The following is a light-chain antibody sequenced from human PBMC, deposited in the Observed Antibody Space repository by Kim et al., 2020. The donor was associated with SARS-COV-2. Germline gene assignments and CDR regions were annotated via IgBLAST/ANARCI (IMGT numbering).Light chain of an antibody. V-gene: IGLV3-19*01. Sequence: SSDLTQDPAVSVALGQTVRITCQGDSLRSYYASWYQQKPGQAPVPVIYGKNNRRSGIPDRFSGSSSGNTASLTITGAQAEDEADYYCNSRDSSGNHLRVF. CDR1: SLRSYY. CDR2: GKN. J-gene: IGLJ3*02. CDR3: NSRDSSGNHLRV.